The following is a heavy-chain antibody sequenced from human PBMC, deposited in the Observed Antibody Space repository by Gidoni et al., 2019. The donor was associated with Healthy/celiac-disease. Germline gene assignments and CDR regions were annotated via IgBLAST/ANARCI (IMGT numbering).Heavy chain of an antibody. Sequence: QLQLQESGPGLVKPSETLSLTCTVSGGSISSSSYYWGWIRQPPGKGLEWIGSIYYSGSTYYNPSLKSRVTISVDTSKNQFSLKLSSVTAADTAVYYCARLNWAARPNYWYFDLWGRGTLVTVSS. J-gene: IGHJ2*01. D-gene: IGHD6-6*01. CDR2: IYYSGST. CDR1: GGSISSSSYY. V-gene: IGHV4-39*01. CDR3: ARLNWAARPNYWYFDL.